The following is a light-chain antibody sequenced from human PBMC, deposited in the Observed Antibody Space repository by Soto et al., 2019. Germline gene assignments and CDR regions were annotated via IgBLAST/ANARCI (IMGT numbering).Light chain of an antibody. J-gene: IGLJ2*01. Sequence: QSALTQPASVSGSPGQSITISCTGTSSDVGGYNYVSWYQQYPGKAPKVMIYEVTNRPSGVSNRFSGSKSGNTASLTISGHKAEDEADYYCSSYTSSNTLKFGGGTKLTVL. CDR2: EVT. CDR1: SSDVGGYNY. V-gene: IGLV2-14*01. CDR3: SSYTSSNTLK.